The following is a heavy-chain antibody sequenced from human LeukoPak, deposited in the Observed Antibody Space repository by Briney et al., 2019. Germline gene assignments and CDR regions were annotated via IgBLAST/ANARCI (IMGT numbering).Heavy chain of an antibody. CDR1: GFTFSSYW. V-gene: IGHV3-74*01. Sequence: GGSLRLSCAASGFTFSSYWMHGVRQAPGKGLVWVSHINTDGSSTSYADSVKGRFTISRDNAKNTLYLQMSSLRAEDTAVYYCSRGLIGPDYWGQGTLVTVSS. CDR3: SRGLIGPDY. D-gene: IGHD3-16*01. CDR2: INTDGSST. J-gene: IGHJ4*02.